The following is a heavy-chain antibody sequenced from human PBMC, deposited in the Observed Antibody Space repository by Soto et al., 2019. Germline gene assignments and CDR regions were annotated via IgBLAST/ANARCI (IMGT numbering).Heavy chain of an antibody. CDR2: INAGNGNT. Sequence: QVQLVQSGAEVKKPGASVKVSCKASGYTFTTYAMHWVRQAPGQRLEWMGWINAGNGNTKYSQKFQGRVTITRDTSASTAYMELSSLRSEDTAVYYCARGVGLYSNYDYWGQGTLVTVSS. J-gene: IGHJ4*02. D-gene: IGHD2-2*02. CDR1: GYTFTTYA. V-gene: IGHV1-3*01. CDR3: ARGVGLYSNYDY.